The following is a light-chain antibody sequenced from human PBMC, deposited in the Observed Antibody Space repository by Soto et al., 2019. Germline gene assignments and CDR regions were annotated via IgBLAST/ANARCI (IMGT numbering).Light chain of an antibody. CDR2: DTY. CDR3: FLSQSGDRL. J-gene: IGLJ3*02. CDR1: TGGVTSGHW. V-gene: IGLV7-46*01. Sequence: QAVVTQEPSLTVSPGGTVTLTCGSSTGGVTSGHWPYWIQQKPGQAPRTLIYDTYSKHSWTPGRFSGSIVGGKAALTLSGAQPEDEADYYCFLSQSGDRLFGGGTTLTVL.